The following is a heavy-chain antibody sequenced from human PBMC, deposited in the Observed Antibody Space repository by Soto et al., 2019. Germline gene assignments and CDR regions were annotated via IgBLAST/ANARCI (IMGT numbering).Heavy chain of an antibody. CDR2: ISGSGGST. CDR1: GFTFSSYA. D-gene: IGHD1-26*01. J-gene: IGHJ4*02. CDR3: ARRGSGSYYDY. Sequence: EVQLLESGGGLVQPGGSLRLSCAASGFTFSSYAMRWVRQAPVKGLEWVSGISGSGGSTYYADSVKGRFTISRDNSKNTLYLQMNSLRAEDTAVDYCARRGSGSYYDYWGQGTLVTVSS. V-gene: IGHV3-23*01.